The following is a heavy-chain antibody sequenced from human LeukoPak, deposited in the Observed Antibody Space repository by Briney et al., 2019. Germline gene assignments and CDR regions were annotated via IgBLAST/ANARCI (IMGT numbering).Heavy chain of an antibody. J-gene: IGHJ6*02. D-gene: IGHD2-2*02. V-gene: IGHV3-11*01. CDR2: ISSSGSTI. Sequence: PGGSLRLSCAASGFTFSDYYMSWIRQAPGKGLEWVSYISSSGSTIYYADPVKGRFTIPRDNAKNSLYLQMNSLRAEDTAVYYCARERYCSSTSCYTDYYYYYGMDVWGQGTTVTVSS. CDR1: GFTFSDYY. CDR3: ARERYCSSTSCYTDYYYYYGMDV.